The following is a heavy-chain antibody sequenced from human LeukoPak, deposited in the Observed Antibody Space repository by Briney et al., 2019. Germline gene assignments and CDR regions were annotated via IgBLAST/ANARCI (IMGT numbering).Heavy chain of an antibody. D-gene: IGHD3-10*01. CDR1: GYTFTGYY. Sequence: GASVKVSCKASGYTFTGYYMHWVRQAPGQGLEWMGWINPNSGGTNYAQKFQGRVTMTRDTSISTAYMELSRLRSDDTAVYYCAREGSYDYYGSGSYMNWFDPWGQGTLVTVSS. J-gene: IGHJ5*02. CDR3: AREGSYDYYGSGSYMNWFDP. CDR2: INPNSGGT. V-gene: IGHV1-2*02.